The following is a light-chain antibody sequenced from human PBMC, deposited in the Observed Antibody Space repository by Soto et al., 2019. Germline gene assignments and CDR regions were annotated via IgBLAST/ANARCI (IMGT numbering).Light chain of an antibody. CDR2: EVS. CDR3: SSYTSSSTPYVV. J-gene: IGLJ2*01. CDR1: SSDVGGYNY. V-gene: IGLV2-14*01. Sequence: QSALTQPASVSGSPGQSITISCTGTSSDVGGYNYVSWYQQHPGKAPKLMIYEVSNRPSGVSNRFSGSKSGNTACLTISGLQAEDEAEYYCSSYTSSSTPYVVFGGGTKVTVL.